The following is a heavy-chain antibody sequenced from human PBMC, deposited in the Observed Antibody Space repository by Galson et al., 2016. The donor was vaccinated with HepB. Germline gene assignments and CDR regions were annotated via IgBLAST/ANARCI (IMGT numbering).Heavy chain of an antibody. Sequence: SETLSLTCAVSGGSISSGDFFWDRIRQSPGKGLEWIGSVYYTGHTYYNSSPKSHLTISVDPSRNQFSLTLRSAPAADTAVYYCAGHTRFPGAIELGDSCGQGTWVTVSS. CDR1: GGSISSGDFF. CDR2: VYYTGHT. D-gene: IGHD2-21*01. V-gene: IGHV4-39*01. J-gene: IGHJ4*02. CDR3: AGHTRFPGAIELGDS.